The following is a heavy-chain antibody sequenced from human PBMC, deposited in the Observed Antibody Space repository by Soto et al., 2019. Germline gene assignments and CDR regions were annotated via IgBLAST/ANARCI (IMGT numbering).Heavy chain of an antibody. Sequence: EVQLVESGGGLVPPGGSLRLSCEVSGFTFSDRYMDWVRQAPGRGLEWVGRSRNKANSYTTEYATSVKGRFTVSRDDSNNLFFLQMNRLKTEDTAVYYCVRGYRGFGYWGQGALVTVSS. J-gene: IGHJ4*02. CDR3: VRGYRGFGY. CDR1: GFTFSDRY. D-gene: IGHD5-12*01. CDR2: SRNKANSYTT. V-gene: IGHV3-72*01.